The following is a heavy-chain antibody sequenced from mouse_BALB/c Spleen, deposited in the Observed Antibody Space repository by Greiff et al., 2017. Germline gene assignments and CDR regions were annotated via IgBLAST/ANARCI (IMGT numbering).Heavy chain of an antibody. D-gene: IGHD2-4*01. Sequence: EVQLKESGPGLVNPSQSLSLTCSVTGYSITSGYYWNWIRQFPGNKLEWMGYISYDGSNNYNPSLKNRISITRYTSKNQFFLKLNSVTTEDTATYYCARDCDYDRAWFAYWGQGTLVSVSA. CDR3: ARDCDYDRAWFAY. J-gene: IGHJ3*01. V-gene: IGHV3-6*02. CDR1: GYSITSGYY. CDR2: ISYDGSN.